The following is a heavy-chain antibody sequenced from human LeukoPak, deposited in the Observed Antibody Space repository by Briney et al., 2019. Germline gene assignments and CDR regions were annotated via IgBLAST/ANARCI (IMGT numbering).Heavy chain of an antibody. V-gene: IGHV3-30*04. CDR2: ISYDGSNK. J-gene: IGHJ4*02. CDR3: ARDSSPYYYGSGSHDY. CDR1: GFTFSSYA. D-gene: IGHD3-10*01. Sequence: GGSLRLSCAASGFTFSSYAMHWVRQAPGKGLEGVAVISYDGSNKYYADSVKGRFTISRDNSKNTLYLQMNSLRAEDTAVYYCARDSSPYYYGSGSHDYWGQGTLVTVSS.